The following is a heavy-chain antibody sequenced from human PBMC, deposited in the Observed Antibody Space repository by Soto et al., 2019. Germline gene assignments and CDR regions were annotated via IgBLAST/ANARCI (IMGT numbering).Heavy chain of an antibody. Sequence: QVPLQQWGAGLLKPSETLSLTCAVYGGSLSGYYWSWIRQPPGKALEWIGEFIHSGNSSYNPSLKSRVTISVDTSKNQLVLNLSSVTAADTAMYYCARHHVRGRTILGAAEFWGQGTLVTVSS. CDR2: FIHSGNS. D-gene: IGHD1-26*01. V-gene: IGHV4-34*12. CDR1: GGSLSGYY. J-gene: IGHJ4*02. CDR3: ARHHVRGRTILGAAEF.